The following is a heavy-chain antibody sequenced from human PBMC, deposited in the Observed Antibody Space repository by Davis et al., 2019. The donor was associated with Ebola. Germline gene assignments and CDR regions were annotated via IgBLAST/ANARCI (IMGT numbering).Heavy chain of an antibody. Sequence: PGGSLRLSCAASGFTFSSYGMHWVRQAPGKGLEWVAVISYDGSNKYYADSVKGRFTISRDNSKNTLYLQMNSLRAEDTAVYYCAKIVGATSYFDYWGQGTLVTVSS. V-gene: IGHV3-30*18. CDR1: GFTFSSYG. CDR2: ISYDGSNK. J-gene: IGHJ4*02. CDR3: AKIVGATSYFDY. D-gene: IGHD1-26*01.